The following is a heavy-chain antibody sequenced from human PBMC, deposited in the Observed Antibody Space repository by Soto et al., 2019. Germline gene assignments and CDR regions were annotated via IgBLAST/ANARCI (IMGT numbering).Heavy chain of an antibody. CDR2: ISYDGSNK. Sequence: QVQLVESGGGVVQPGRSLRLSCAASGFTFSRYAMHWVRQAPGKGLEWVAVISYDGSNKYYADSVKGRFTIARDNSKNTLYRQMNSLRAEDTAGYYCARDNRNWGMDVWGQGTTVTVSS. V-gene: IGHV3-30-3*01. CDR1: GFTFSRYA. J-gene: IGHJ6*02. CDR3: ARDNRNWGMDV.